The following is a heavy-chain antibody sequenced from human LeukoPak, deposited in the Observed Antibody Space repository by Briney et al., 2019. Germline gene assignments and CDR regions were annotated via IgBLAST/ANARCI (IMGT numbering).Heavy chain of an antibody. D-gene: IGHD6-13*01. V-gene: IGHV3-30*04. CDR1: GFTFSSYA. Sequence: GGSLRLSCAASGFTFSSYAMHWVRQAPGKGLEWVAVISYDGSNKYYADSVKGRFTISRDNSKNTLYLQMNSLRAEDTAVYYCARDPSPSPLYSSSWYYFDYWGQGTLVTVSS. CDR2: ISYDGSNK. CDR3: ARDPSPSPLYSSSWYYFDY. J-gene: IGHJ4*02.